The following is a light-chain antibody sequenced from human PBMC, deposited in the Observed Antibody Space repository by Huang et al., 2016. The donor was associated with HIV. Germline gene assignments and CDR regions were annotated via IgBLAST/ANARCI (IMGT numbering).Light chain of an antibody. CDR1: QTITTY. V-gene: IGKV1-39*01. CDR3: QQTYTFPA. Sequence: DIQLTQSPSSLSASVGDRVTITCRASQTITTYLNWYQQKPGKAPPRLIYGASNLQSGVPSRFSGSGSGTDFTLIISGLQPEDFATYYCQQTYTFPAFGRGTKVEIK. CDR2: GAS. J-gene: IGKJ1*01.